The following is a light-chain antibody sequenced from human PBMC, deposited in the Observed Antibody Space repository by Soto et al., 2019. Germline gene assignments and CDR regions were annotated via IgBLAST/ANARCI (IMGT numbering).Light chain of an antibody. CDR2: SND. Sequence: QAVVTRAPSASGTPGQRVTISCSGSSSNIGSNTVSWYQQVPGTAPKLLIYSNDQRPSGVPDRFSGSKSGTSASLAIGGLQSEDEADYYCAAWDDSLNGWVFGGGTKLTVL. CDR1: SSNIGSNT. CDR3: AAWDDSLNGWV. J-gene: IGLJ3*02. V-gene: IGLV1-44*01.